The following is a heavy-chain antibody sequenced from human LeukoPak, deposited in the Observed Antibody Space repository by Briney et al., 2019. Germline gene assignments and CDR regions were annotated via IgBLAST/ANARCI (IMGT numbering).Heavy chain of an antibody. V-gene: IGHV3-23*01. Sequence: GGSLRPSCTASGFIFSSYAMSWVRQAPGKGLECVSGFSGSGGSTYYADSVKGRFTISRDNSKNTLYLQMNSLRAEDTAVYYCAKRVGAIPGFDYWGQGTLVTVSS. D-gene: IGHD1-26*01. CDR2: FSGSGGST. J-gene: IGHJ4*02. CDR1: GFIFSSYA. CDR3: AKRVGAIPGFDY.